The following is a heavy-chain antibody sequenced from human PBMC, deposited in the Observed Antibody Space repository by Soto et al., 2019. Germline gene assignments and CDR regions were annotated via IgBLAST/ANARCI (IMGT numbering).Heavy chain of an antibody. J-gene: IGHJ6*02. Sequence: QVQLVQSGAEVKKPGSSVKVSCKASGGTFSSYAISWVRQAPGQGLEWMGGIIPIFGTANYAQKFQGRVTSTADESTSTGYMELSSLSSEDTAVYYCVGGSGDLYYYGMDVWGQGTTVTVSS. V-gene: IGHV1-69*12. CDR1: GGTFSSYA. D-gene: IGHD2-21*02. CDR3: VGGSGDLYYYGMDV. CDR2: IIPIFGTA.